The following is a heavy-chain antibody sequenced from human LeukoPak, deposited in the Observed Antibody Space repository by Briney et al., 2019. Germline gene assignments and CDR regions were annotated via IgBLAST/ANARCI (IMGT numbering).Heavy chain of an antibody. Sequence: SETLSLTCVVYGGSFSGYYWSWIRQPPGKGLEWIGEIKNRGSTNYNPSLKSRVTISVDTSKNHFSLKLSPVTAADTAVYYSARGRGVAVAGTETRGVDAFDYWGQGTLVTVSS. D-gene: IGHD6-19*01. CDR3: ARGRGVAVAGTETRGVDAFDY. CDR2: IKNRGST. V-gene: IGHV4-34*01. CDR1: GGSFSGYY. J-gene: IGHJ4*02.